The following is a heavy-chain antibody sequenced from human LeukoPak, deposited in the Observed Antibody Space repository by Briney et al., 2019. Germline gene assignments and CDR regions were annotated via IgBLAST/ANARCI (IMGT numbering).Heavy chain of an antibody. CDR3: AKGAVLDIVVVPAASTYGMDV. CDR2: ISYDGSNR. Sequence: GGSLRLSCAASGFTFSSYGMHWVRQAPGKGLEWVAVISYDGSNRYYADSVKGRFTISRDNSKNTLYLQMNSLRAEDTAVYYCAKGAVLDIVVVPAASTYGMDVWGQGTTVTVSS. J-gene: IGHJ6*02. CDR1: GFTFSSYG. V-gene: IGHV3-30*18. D-gene: IGHD2-2*01.